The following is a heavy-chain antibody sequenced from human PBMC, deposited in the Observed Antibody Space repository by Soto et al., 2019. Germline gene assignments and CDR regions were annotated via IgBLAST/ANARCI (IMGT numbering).Heavy chain of an antibody. V-gene: IGHV4-30-4*01. CDR3: ARDGRVRGVNYYYYGMDV. J-gene: IGHJ6*02. Sequence: LSLTCTVSGGSISSGDYYWSWIRQPPGKGLEWIGYIYYSGSTYYNPSLKSRVTISVDTSKNQFSLKLSSVTAADTAVYYCARDGRVRGVNYYYYGMDVWGQGTTVTVSS. D-gene: IGHD3-10*01. CDR2: IYYSGST. CDR1: GGSISSGDYY.